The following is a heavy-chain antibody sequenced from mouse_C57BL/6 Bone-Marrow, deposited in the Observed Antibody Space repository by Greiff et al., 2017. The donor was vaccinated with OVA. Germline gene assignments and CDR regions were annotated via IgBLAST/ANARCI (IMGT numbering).Heavy chain of an antibody. CDR1: GYAFSSSW. CDR3: ARAGTLAWFAY. Sequence: QVQLQQSGPELVKPGASVKISCKASGYAFSSSWMNWVKQRPGKGLVWIGRIYPGDGDTNYNGKFKGKATLTADKSSSTAYMQLSSLTSEDSAVYFCARAGTLAWFAYWGQGTLVTVSA. D-gene: IGHD4-1*01. V-gene: IGHV1-82*01. J-gene: IGHJ3*01. CDR2: IYPGDGDT.